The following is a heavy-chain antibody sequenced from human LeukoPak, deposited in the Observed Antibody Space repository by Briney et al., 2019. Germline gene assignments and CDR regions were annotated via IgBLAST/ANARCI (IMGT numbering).Heavy chain of an antibody. CDR2: ISAYNGNT. CDR3: ASYCSSTSCYTDYNWFDP. CDR1: GYTFTSSG. J-gene: IGHJ5*02. V-gene: IGHV1-18*01. Sequence: ASVKVSCKASGYTFTSSGISWVRQAPGQGLEWMGWISAYNGNTNSAQKVQGRVTMTTDTSTSTAYMELRSLRSDDTAVYYCASYCSSTSCYTDYNWFDPWGQGTLVTVSS. D-gene: IGHD2-2*02.